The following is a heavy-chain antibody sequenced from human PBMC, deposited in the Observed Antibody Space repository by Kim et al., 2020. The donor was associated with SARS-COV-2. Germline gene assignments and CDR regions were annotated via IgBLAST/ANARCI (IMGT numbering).Heavy chain of an antibody. V-gene: IGHV4-30-2*01. CDR1: GGSISSGGYS. D-gene: IGHD3-10*01. Sequence: SETLSHTCAVSGGSISSGGYSWSWIRQPPGKGLEWIGYIYYSGSTYYNPSLKSRVTISVDRSKNQFSLKLSSVTAAGTAVYDCARGYGSGSPYGMDVWGQGTTVTVS. CDR2: IYYSGST. CDR3: ARGYGSGSPYGMDV. J-gene: IGHJ6*02.